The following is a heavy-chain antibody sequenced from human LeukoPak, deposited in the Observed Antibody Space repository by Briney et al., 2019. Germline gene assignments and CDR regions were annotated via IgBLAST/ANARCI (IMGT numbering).Heavy chain of an antibody. CDR2: IYSGGST. CDR3: SSTSCPMCGMDV. D-gene: IGHD2-2*01. V-gene: IGHV3-66*02. CDR1: GFTVSSNY. J-gene: IGHJ6*02. Sequence: GGSLRLSCAASGFTVSSNYMSWVRQAPGKGLKWVSVIYSGGSTCYTDSVKGRFTISRDNSKNTLYLKMNSLRAEDTAVYYCSSTSCPMCGMDVWGQGTTVTVSS.